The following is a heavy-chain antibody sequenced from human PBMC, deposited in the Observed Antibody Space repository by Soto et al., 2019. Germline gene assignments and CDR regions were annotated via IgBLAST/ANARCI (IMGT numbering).Heavy chain of an antibody. CDR2: IDPKSGGT. CDR1: GCTFTVYY. V-gene: IGHV1-2*02. CDR3: ARDLAKGGGSAGFDY. J-gene: IGHJ4*02. Sequence: ASVRVSCKASGCTFTVYYMHWVRQAPGQGLEWMGWIDPKSGGTMYPQKFQGRVTMTWDTSISTAYMALTRLRSDNTAVYYCARDLAKGGGSAGFDYWGQGTLVTVSS. D-gene: IGHD1-26*01.